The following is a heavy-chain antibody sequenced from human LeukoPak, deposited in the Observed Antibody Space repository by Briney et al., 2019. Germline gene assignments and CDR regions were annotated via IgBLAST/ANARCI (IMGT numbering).Heavy chain of an antibody. Sequence: GGSLRLSCAASGFTFSSYGMHWVRQAPGKGLEWVAVISYDGSNKYYADSVKGRSTISRTNSKKTLSLQMNSLKASDTAMYYCARRLMTTVVTRDVYYFDYWGKGTLVTVS. CDR2: ISYDGSNK. CDR1: GFTFSSYG. V-gene: IGHV3-30*03. J-gene: IGHJ4*02. CDR3: ARRLMTTVVTRDVYYFDY. D-gene: IGHD4-23*01.